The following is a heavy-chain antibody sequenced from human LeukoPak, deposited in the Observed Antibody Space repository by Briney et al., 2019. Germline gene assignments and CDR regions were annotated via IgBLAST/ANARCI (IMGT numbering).Heavy chain of an antibody. D-gene: IGHD2-2*01. CDR3: ARVWCSSTSCYYFDY. V-gene: IGHV4-38-2*01. Sequence: SETLSLTYAVSGYSISSGYYWGWIRQPPGKGLEWIGSIYHSGSTYYNPSLKSRVTISVDTSKNQFSLKLSSVTAADTAVYYCARVWCSSTSCYYFDYWGQGTLVTVSS. J-gene: IGHJ4*02. CDR1: GYSISSGYY. CDR2: IYHSGST.